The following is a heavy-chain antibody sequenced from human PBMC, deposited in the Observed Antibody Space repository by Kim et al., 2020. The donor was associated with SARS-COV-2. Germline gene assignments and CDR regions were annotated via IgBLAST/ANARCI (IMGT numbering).Heavy chain of an antibody. CDR2: IWYDGSNK. D-gene: IGHD5-18*01. CDR3: ATLHSGSGYSYGYYYYYGMDV. CDR1: GFTFSSYG. Sequence: GGSLRLSCAASGFTFSSYGMHWVRQAPGKGLEWVAVIWYDGSNKYYADSVKGRFTISRDNSKNTLYLQMNSLRAEDTAVYYCATLHSGSGYSYGYYYYYGMDVWGQGTTVTVSS. V-gene: IGHV3-33*01. J-gene: IGHJ6*02.